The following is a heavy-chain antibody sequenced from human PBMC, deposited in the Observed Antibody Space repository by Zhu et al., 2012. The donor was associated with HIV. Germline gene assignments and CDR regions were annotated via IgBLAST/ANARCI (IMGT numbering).Heavy chain of an antibody. Sequence: QVQLRESGPGLVKPSETLSLTCTVSGGSISSHYWSWIRQPPGKGLEWIGYIYYSGNTIYNPSLKSRVTISVDTSKNQFSLKLSSVTAADTAVYYCARSSSWYPDYWGQGTLVTVSS. J-gene: IGHJ4*02. CDR1: GGSISSHY. CDR3: ARSSSWYPDY. CDR2: IYYSGNT. D-gene: IGHD6-13*01. V-gene: IGHV4-59*11.